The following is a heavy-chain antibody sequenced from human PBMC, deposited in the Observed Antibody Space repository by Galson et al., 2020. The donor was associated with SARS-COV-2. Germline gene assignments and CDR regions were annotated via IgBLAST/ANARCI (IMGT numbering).Heavy chain of an antibody. V-gene: IGHV3-30*18. Sequence: GGSLRLSCAASGFTFSNFTMHWVRQAPGKGLEWVALISYDGSNKYYADSEKGRFTISRDNSKNTLYLQMNSLRAEDTAVYYCAKGTGGYYSSFDYWGQGTLVTVSS. CDR2: ISYDGSNK. J-gene: IGHJ4*02. D-gene: IGHD2-8*02. CDR3: AKGTGGYYSSFDY. CDR1: GFTFSNFT.